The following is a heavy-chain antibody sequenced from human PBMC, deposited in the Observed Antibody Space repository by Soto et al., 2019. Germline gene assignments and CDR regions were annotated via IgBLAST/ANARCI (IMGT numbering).Heavy chain of an antibody. CDR2: IIPILGIA. J-gene: IGHJ4*02. V-gene: IGHV1-69*02. CDR3: ARAWSSSWSDFDY. Sequence: QVQLVQSGAEVKKPGSSVKVSCKASGGTFSSYTISWVRQAPGQGLEWMGRIIPILGIANYAQKFQGRVTITADKSTSTAYRELSSLRSEDTAVYYCARAWSSSWSDFDYWGQGTLVTVSS. CDR1: GGTFSSYT. D-gene: IGHD6-13*01.